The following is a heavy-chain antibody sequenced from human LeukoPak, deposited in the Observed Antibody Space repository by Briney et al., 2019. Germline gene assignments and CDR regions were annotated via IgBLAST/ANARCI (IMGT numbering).Heavy chain of an antibody. CDR3: ATYRQVLLPFES. Sequence: GGSLRLSCAASGFTFSSYGMTWVRQAPGKGLEWVSSISGSGGSTYYADSVRGRFTISRDNSKSTLSLQMNSLRAEDTAIYYCATYRQVLLPFESWGQGTLVTVSS. CDR2: ISGSGGST. J-gene: IGHJ4*02. D-gene: IGHD2-8*02. CDR1: GFTFSSYG. V-gene: IGHV3-23*01.